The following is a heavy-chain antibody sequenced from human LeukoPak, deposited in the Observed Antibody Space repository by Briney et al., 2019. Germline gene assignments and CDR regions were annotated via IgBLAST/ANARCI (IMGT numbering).Heavy chain of an antibody. Sequence: GGSLRLSCAASGFTFTRYWMHWVRHAPGKGLVWVSQIKSDGSNIRYADYVKGRFTISRDNTKNMLYLQMNSLRDEDTAVYHCARDGDRPMAPIDYWGQGNVVTVSS. CDR2: IKSDGSNI. D-gene: IGHD5-18*01. J-gene: IGHJ4*02. CDR1: GFTFTRYW. CDR3: ARDGDRPMAPIDY. V-gene: IGHV3-74*01.